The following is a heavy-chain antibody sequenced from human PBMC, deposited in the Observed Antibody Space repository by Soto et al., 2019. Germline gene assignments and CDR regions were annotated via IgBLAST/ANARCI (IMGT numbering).Heavy chain of an antibody. Sequence: TLSLTCTVSGGSISSSSYYWGWIRQPPGKGLEWIGSIYYSGSTYYNPSLKSRVTISVDTSKNQFSLKLSSVTAADTAVYYCARRGWYSSSSWFDPWGQGTLVTVSS. CDR3: ARRGWYSSSSWFDP. CDR1: GGSISSSSYY. D-gene: IGHD6-6*01. CDR2: IYYSGST. J-gene: IGHJ5*02. V-gene: IGHV4-39*01.